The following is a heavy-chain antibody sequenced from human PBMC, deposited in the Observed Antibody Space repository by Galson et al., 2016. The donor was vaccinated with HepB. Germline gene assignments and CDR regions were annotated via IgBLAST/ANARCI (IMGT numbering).Heavy chain of an antibody. CDR3: ALEKIYVGSLDV. CDR2: IHSDGSVT. D-gene: IGHD3-10*01. J-gene: IGHJ6*02. V-gene: IGHV3-74*03. Sequence: SLRLSCAASGLNFSPYWMHRVRQVPGKGLMWLSHIHSDGSVTTYADSVRGRFSISRDNAKNTLYLHMNGLRAEDTAHYYCALEKIYVGSLDVWGQGTTVTVSS. CDR1: GLNFSPYW.